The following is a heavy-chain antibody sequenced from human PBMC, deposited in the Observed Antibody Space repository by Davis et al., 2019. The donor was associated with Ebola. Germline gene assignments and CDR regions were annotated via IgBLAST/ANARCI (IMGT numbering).Heavy chain of an antibody. CDR1: GFTFSGYW. D-gene: IGHD2-2*01. J-gene: IGHJ4*02. CDR3: AGGASYPAY. CDR2: IKKDGNEK. V-gene: IGHV3-7*03. Sequence: PGGSLRLSCEVSGFTFSGYWMSWVRQAPGKGLEWVATIKKDGNEKYYVDSVKGRFTISRDNAENSLHLQMNSLRTEDTAVYFCAGGASYPAYWGQGTLVTVSS.